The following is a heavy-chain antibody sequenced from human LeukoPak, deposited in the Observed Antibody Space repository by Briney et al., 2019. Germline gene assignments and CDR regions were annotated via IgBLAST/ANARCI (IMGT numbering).Heavy chain of an antibody. Sequence: PGGSLRLSCAASGFTFSSYAMSWVRQAPGKGLEWVSAISGSGGSTYYADSVKGRFTISRDNSENTLYLQMNSLRAEDTAVYYCAKTYCSSTSCPPFDPWGQGTLVTVSS. V-gene: IGHV3-23*01. CDR1: GFTFSSYA. CDR3: AKTYCSSTSCPPFDP. D-gene: IGHD2-2*01. CDR2: ISGSGGST. J-gene: IGHJ5*02.